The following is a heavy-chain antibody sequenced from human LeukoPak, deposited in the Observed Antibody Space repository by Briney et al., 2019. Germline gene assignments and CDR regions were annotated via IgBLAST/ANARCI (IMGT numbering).Heavy chain of an antibody. D-gene: IGHD2-2*01. J-gene: IGHJ4*02. CDR2: IRSKANSYAT. CDR1: GFTFSGSA. Sequence: GGSLRLSCAASGFTFSGSAMHWVRQASGKGLEWAGRIRSKANSYATAYAASVKGRFTISRDDSKNTAYLQMNSLKTEDTAVYYCTVLPAALHFDYWGQGTLVTVSS. V-gene: IGHV3-73*01. CDR3: TVLPAALHFDY.